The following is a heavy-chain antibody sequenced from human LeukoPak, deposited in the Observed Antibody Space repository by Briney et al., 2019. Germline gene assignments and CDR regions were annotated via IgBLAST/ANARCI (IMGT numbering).Heavy chain of an antibody. Sequence: QTGGSLRLSCAASGFTFSSYAMHWVRQAPGKGLEWVAVISYDGSNKYYADSVKGRFTISRDNSKNTLYLQMNSLRAEDTAVYYCARDSSRSLDYWGQGTLVTVSS. J-gene: IGHJ4*02. D-gene: IGHD2-2*01. CDR2: ISYDGSNK. CDR1: GFTFSSYA. V-gene: IGHV3-30-3*01. CDR3: ARDSSRSLDY.